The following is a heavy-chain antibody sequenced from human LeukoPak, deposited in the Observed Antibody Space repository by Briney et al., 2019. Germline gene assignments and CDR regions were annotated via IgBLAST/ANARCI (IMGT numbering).Heavy chain of an antibody. V-gene: IGHV3-23*01. D-gene: IGHD6-13*01. Sequence: GGSLRLSCTASGFTFGGYAMSWVRQAPGKGLEWVSSISGGSEDTYNADSVKGRFTISRDNSKTTLYLQMNSLRAEDTAVYYCARTIAQYSNSWLYFYYGLDVWGQGTTVTVSS. CDR3: ARTIAQYSNSWLYFYYGLDV. CDR2: ISGGSEDT. J-gene: IGHJ6*02. CDR1: GFTFGGYA.